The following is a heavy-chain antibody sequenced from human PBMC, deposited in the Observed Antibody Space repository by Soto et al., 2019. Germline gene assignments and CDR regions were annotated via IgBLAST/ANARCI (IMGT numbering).Heavy chain of an antibody. D-gene: IGHD3-3*01. V-gene: IGHV1-2*02. CDR1: GYTFTGYY. CDR2: INPNSGGT. CDR3: ARDYDFWSGELYYYYGMDV. J-gene: IGHJ6*02. Sequence: ASVKVSCKASGYTFTGYYMHWLRQSPGQGLEWMGWINPNSGGTNYAQKFQGRVTMTRDTSISTAYMELSRLRSDDTAVYYCARDYDFWSGELYYYYGMDVWGQGTTVTVSS.